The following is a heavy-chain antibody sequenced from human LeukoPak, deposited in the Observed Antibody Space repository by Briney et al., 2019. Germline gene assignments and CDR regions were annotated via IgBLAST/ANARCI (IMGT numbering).Heavy chain of an antibody. D-gene: IGHD3-3*01. J-gene: IGHJ4*02. V-gene: IGHV3-48*04. CDR2: ITSGSTTL. CDR3: ARALRITIFGVDY. Sequence: GGSLRLSCTASGFSFDSYAMGWVRQAPGRGLEWISSITSGSTTLYYGDSVRGRSTVSRDNAKNSLYLQMNSLRVEDTAVYYCARALRITIFGVDYWGQGTLVTVSS. CDR1: GFSFDSYA.